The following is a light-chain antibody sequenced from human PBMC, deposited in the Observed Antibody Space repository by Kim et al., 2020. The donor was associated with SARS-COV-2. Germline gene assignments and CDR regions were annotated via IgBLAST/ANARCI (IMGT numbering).Light chain of an antibody. CDR3: QVWDSSSDRHWV. Sequence: PGKTARITGGGNNIGSKGVHWYQQKPGQAPVLVIYYDSDRPSGIPERFSGSNSGNTATLTISRVEAGDEADYYCQVWDSSSDRHWVFGGGTQLTVL. J-gene: IGLJ3*02. CDR2: YDS. V-gene: IGLV3-21*04. CDR1: NIGSKG.